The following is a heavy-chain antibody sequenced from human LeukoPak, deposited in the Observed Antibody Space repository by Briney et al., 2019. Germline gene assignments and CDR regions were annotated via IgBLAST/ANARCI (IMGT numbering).Heavy chain of an antibody. Sequence: GGSLGLFCEASGLNFSSFWMRWVRQAPGEGLEVVANIKQDGSEKYYVDSVKGRFTISRDNAKNSLYLQMNSMRAEDTAVYYCARDAYYYDSSGYDYFDYWGQGTLVTVSS. D-gene: IGHD3-22*01. CDR1: GLNFSSFW. CDR2: IKQDGSEK. J-gene: IGHJ4*02. V-gene: IGHV3-7*01. CDR3: ARDAYYYDSSGYDYFDY.